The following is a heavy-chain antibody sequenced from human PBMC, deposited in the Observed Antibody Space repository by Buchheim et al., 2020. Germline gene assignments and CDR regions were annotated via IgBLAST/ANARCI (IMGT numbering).Heavy chain of an antibody. Sequence: QVQLQQWGAGLLKPSETLSLTCAVSGGSFSGYYWSWIRQPPRKGLEWIGEINHSGSTNYNPSLKSRVTISVDTSKNQFSLKLSSVTAADTAVYYCASREVRGVIDYWGQGTL. CDR3: ASREVRGVIDY. D-gene: IGHD3-10*01. CDR1: GGSFSGYY. V-gene: IGHV4-34*01. CDR2: INHSGST. J-gene: IGHJ4*02.